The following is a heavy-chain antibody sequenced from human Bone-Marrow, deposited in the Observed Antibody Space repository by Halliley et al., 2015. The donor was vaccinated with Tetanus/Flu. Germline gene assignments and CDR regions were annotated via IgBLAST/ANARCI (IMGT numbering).Heavy chain of an antibody. CDR3: ARETEVPTLGSLGMDV. CDR2: IDSGGSAM. J-gene: IGHJ6*02. Sequence: YIDSGGSAMYDVDSVKGRFPISRVNSKNSLYLQMNSLRAEDTGLYYCARETEVPTLGSLGMDVWGQGTTVTVSS. D-gene: IGHD2-2*01. V-gene: IGHV3-11*04.